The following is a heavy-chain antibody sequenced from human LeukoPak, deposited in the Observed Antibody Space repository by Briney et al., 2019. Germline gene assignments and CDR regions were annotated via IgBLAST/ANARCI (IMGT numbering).Heavy chain of an antibody. CDR2: IRYDGTNK. CDR1: GFTFSSSG. Sequence: PGGSLRLSCAASGFTFSSSGMHWVRQAPGKGLEWVAFIRYDGTNKYYADSVKGRFTISRDNSKNTLYLQMNSLRAGDTAVYYCAKDRESNIVLVPAAVDYWGQGTLVTVSS. J-gene: IGHJ4*02. CDR3: AKDRESNIVLVPAAVDY. V-gene: IGHV3-30*02. D-gene: IGHD2-2*01.